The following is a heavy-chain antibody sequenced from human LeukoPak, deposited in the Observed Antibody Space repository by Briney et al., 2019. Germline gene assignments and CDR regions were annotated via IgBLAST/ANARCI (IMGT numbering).Heavy chain of an antibody. CDR1: GFTFSTYA. CDR2: ISYDASKK. Sequence: PGPSLRLSCEASGFTFSTYAMHWVRQAPGKGLEWVAVISYDASKKYYADSVRGRFTISRDNSKNTLYLQMTGLRAEDTAVYYCAREITHSIWGQGTMVTVSS. D-gene: IGHD2-21*01. CDR3: AREITHSI. V-gene: IGHV3-30*04. J-gene: IGHJ3*02.